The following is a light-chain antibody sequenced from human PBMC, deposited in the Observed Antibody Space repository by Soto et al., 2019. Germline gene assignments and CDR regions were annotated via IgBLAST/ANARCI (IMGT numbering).Light chain of an antibody. Sequence: QSVLTQPASVSGSPGQSITISCTGSSNDVGAFNYVSWYRQPPGEAPKVLIRGVSYRPSGVSIRFSASKSANTASLTISGLQAEDEAVYYCSSYTTSNTWVFGGGTKVTVL. CDR1: SNDVGAFNY. CDR2: GVS. CDR3: SSYTTSNTWV. J-gene: IGLJ3*02. V-gene: IGLV2-14*01.